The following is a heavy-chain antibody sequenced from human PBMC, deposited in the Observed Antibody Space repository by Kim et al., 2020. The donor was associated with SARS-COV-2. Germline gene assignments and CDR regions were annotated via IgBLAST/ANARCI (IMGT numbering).Heavy chain of an antibody. D-gene: IGHD4-4*01. CDR2: VYTGGSP. Sequence: SETLSLTCTVSGGSISNYYWSWIRQPAGKGLEWIGRVYTGGSPNSNPSLKSRVTMSIDTSKNQFSLKLYSVAAADTAVYYCARVTNYETFDIWGQGTMVTVSS. CDR1: GGSISNYY. J-gene: IGHJ3*02. V-gene: IGHV4-4*07. CDR3: ARVTNYETFDI.